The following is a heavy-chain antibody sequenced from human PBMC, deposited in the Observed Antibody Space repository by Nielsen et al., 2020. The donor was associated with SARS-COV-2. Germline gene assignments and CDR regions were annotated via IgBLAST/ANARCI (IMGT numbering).Heavy chain of an antibody. CDR1: GFTFSSID. J-gene: IGHJ6*03. Sequence: GGSLRLSCAASGFTFSSIDMHWVRQAPGKGLEWVALITSDGRDKYYADSVKGRFTISRDNSKNTLYLQMNSLRAEDAAVYYCARGATRYCSSTSCESYYYMDVWGKGTTVTVSS. V-gene: IGHV3-30*04. D-gene: IGHD2-2*01. CDR2: ITSDGRDK. CDR3: ARGATRYCSSTSCESYYYMDV.